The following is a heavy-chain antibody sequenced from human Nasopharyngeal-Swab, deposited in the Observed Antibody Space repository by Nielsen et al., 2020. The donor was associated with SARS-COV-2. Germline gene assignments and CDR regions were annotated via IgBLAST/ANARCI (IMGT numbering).Heavy chain of an antibody. CDR3: ARDPVSGWGFDP. J-gene: IGHJ5*02. Sequence: SETLSLTCTVSDGSISSYYWSWIRQPPGRGLEWIGYIYYSGSTNYNPSLKSRVTISVDTSKNQFSLKLSSVTAADTAVYYCARDPVSGWGFDPWGQGTPVTVSS. CDR2: IYYSGST. V-gene: IGHV4-59*01. D-gene: IGHD5/OR15-5a*01. CDR1: DGSISSYY.